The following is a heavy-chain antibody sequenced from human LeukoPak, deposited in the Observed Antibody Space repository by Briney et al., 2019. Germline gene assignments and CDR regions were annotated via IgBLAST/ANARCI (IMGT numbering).Heavy chain of an antibody. CDR3: AKESGSRSYGAYFPH. J-gene: IGHJ1*01. CDR2: ISYDGSTK. Sequence: GGSLRLSCAASGFTFSSFGLHWVRQAPGKGLEWVAVISYDGSTKYYADSVKGRFTISRDNSKSTLYLQMNSLRAEDTAVYYCAKESGSRSYGAYFPHWGQGTLVIVSS. CDR1: GFTFSSFG. V-gene: IGHV3-30*18. D-gene: IGHD6-13*01.